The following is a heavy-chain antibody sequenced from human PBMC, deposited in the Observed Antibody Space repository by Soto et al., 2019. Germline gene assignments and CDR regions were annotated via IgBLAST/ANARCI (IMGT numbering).Heavy chain of an antibody. CDR3: AKDPRYDSSGYL. Sequence: VGSLRLSCAASGFTFSSYAMSWVRQAPGKGLEWVSAISGSGGSTYYADSVKGRFTISRDNSKNTLYLQMNSLRAEDTAVYYCAKDPRYDSSGYLWGQGTLVTVSS. V-gene: IGHV3-23*01. CDR1: GFTFSSYA. J-gene: IGHJ4*02. CDR2: ISGSGGST. D-gene: IGHD3-22*01.